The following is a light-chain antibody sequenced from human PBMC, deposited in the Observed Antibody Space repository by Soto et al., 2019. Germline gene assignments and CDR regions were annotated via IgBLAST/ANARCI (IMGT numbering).Light chain of an antibody. J-gene: IGLJ1*01. CDR2: DVN. Sequence: QSVLTQPASVSGSPGHSITISCKGTSSDVGGYNYVSWYRHHPGKAPKLLIYDVNYRASGVSNRFSGSKSGNTASLTISGLQAEDEADYYCGSYRNSTYVFGTGTKVTVL. CDR3: GSYRNSTYV. V-gene: IGLV2-14*01. CDR1: SSDVGGYNY.